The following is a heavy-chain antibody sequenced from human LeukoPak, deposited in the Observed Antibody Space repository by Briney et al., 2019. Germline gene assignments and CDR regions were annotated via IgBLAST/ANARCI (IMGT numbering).Heavy chain of an antibody. J-gene: IGHJ5*02. Sequence: ASVKVSCKASGYTFTSYDINWVRQATGQGLEWMGIINPSGGSTSYAQKFQGRVTMTRDTSTSTVYMELSSLRSEDTAVYYCARGRHNWFDPWGQGTLVTVSS. V-gene: IGHV1-46*01. CDR3: ARGRHNWFDP. CDR2: INPSGGST. CDR1: GYTFTSYD.